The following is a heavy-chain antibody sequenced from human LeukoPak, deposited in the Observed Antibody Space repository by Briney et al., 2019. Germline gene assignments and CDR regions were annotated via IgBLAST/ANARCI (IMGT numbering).Heavy chain of an antibody. V-gene: IGHV3-21*04. Sequence: GGSLRLSCAVSGFTFSSYSMNWVRQAPGKGLEWVSFISTSSSYIYYADSVKGRFTISRDNAKNSLYLQMNSLRAEDTAVYYCARGYYYDSSGYPATNHYYYYYMDVWGKGTTVTVSS. D-gene: IGHD3-22*01. CDR3: ARGYYYDSSGYPATNHYYYYYMDV. J-gene: IGHJ6*03. CDR1: GFTFSSYS. CDR2: ISTSSSYI.